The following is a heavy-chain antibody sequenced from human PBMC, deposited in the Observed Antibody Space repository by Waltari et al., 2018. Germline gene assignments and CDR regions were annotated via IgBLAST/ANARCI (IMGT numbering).Heavy chain of an antibody. Sequence: QVQLVQSGAEVQKPGASVKVSCKVSGYTLTELSLHWMRQAPGKGLEWMGGFDPEDGETIYAQKFQGRVTMTEDTSTDTAYMELSSLRSEDTAVYYCATDLLYPNTPDYWGQGTLVTVSS. CDR3: ATDLLYPNTPDY. CDR1: GYTLTELS. D-gene: IGHD2-2*02. V-gene: IGHV1-24*01. CDR2: FDPEDGET. J-gene: IGHJ4*02.